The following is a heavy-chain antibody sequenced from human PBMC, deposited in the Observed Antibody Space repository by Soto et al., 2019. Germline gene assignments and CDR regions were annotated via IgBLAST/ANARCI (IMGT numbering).Heavy chain of an antibody. CDR1: GFTFSSYA. J-gene: IGHJ4*02. CDR3: AKLPKYSSGWYLGDFYY. V-gene: IGHV3-23*01. Sequence: EVQLLESGGGLVQPGGSLRLSCAASGFTFSSYAMSWVRQAPGKGLEWVSAISGSGGSTYYADSVKGRFTISRDNSKNTLYLQMNSLRAEDTAVYYCAKLPKYSSGWYLGDFYYWGQGTLVTVSS. CDR2: ISGSGGST. D-gene: IGHD6-19*01.